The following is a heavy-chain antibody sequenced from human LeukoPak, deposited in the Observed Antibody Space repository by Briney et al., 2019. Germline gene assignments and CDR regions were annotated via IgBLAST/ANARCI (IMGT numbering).Heavy chain of an antibody. Sequence: GASVKVSCKASGYTFTSYDINWVRQAPGQGLAWMGWMNPNSGNTGYAQKFQGRVTMTRNTSISTAYMELSSLRSEDTAVYYCARGLRMVAAANGYWGQGTLVTVSS. CDR3: ARGLRMVAAANGY. D-gene: IGHD2-15*01. CDR1: GYTFTSYD. V-gene: IGHV1-8*01. J-gene: IGHJ4*02. CDR2: MNPNSGNT.